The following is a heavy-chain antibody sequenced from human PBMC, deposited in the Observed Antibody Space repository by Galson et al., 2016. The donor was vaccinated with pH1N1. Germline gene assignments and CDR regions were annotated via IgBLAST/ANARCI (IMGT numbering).Heavy chain of an antibody. Sequence: ALEWLALIYWDDDKRYSPSLKSTLTLTKDTSKNQVVLTMTNMDPLDTATYYCAHAEGGGYDSEGIFYSFYGMDVWGQGTTVTVS. D-gene: IGHD5-12*01. V-gene: IGHV2-5*02. CDR3: AHAEGGGYDSEGIFYSFYGMDV. J-gene: IGHJ6*02. CDR2: IYWDDDK.